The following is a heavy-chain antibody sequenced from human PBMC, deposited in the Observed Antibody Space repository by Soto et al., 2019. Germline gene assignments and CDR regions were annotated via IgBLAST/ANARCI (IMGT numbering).Heavy chain of an antibody. CDR3: ARDLSDFWSGYSHVVY. CDR1: GFTFSSYS. CDR2: ISSSSSYI. D-gene: IGHD3-3*01. V-gene: IGHV3-21*01. J-gene: IGHJ4*02. Sequence: GGSLRLSCAASGFTFSSYSMNWVRQAPGKGLEWVSSISSSSSYIYYADSVKGRFTISRDNAKNSLYLQMNSLRAEDTAVYYCARDLSDFWSGYSHVVYWGQGTLVTVSS.